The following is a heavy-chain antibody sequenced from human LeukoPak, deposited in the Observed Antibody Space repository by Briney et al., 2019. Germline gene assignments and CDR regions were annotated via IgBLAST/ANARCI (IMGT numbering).Heavy chain of an antibody. D-gene: IGHD2-2*01. J-gene: IGHJ4*02. CDR3: ATERYQLPYYFDY. V-gene: IGHV3-21*01. CDR1: GFTFSSYS. CDR2: ISSSSSYI. Sequence: GGSLRLSCTASGFTFSSYSLNWVRQAPGKGLEWVSSISSSSSYIYYADSVKGRFTISRDNSKNTLYLQMNSLRAEDAAVYYCATERYQLPYYFDYWGQGTLVTVSS.